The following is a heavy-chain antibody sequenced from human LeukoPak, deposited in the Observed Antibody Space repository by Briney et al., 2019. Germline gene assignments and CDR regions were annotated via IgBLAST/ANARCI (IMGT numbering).Heavy chain of an antibody. D-gene: IGHD5-18*01. CDR1: GGSISSYY. J-gene: IGHJ4*02. V-gene: IGHV4-59*08. Sequence: SETLSLTCTVSGGSISSYYWSWIRQPPGKGLEWIGYIYYSGSTNYNPSLKSRVTISVDTSKNQFSLKLSSVTAADTAVYYCARRDTAMVIFDYWGQGTLVTVSS. CDR2: IYYSGST. CDR3: ARRDTAMVIFDY.